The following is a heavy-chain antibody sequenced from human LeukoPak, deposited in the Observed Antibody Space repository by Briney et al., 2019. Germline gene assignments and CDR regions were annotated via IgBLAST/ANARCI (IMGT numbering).Heavy chain of an antibody. V-gene: IGHV4-59*01. CDR2: IYYSGST. Sequence: SETLSLTXTVSGGSISSYYWSWIRQPPGKGLEWIGYIYYSGSTNYNPSLKSRVTISVDTSKNQFSLKLSSVTAADTAVYYCARQIRGDAFDIWGQGTMVTVSS. CDR3: ARQIRGDAFDI. J-gene: IGHJ3*02. D-gene: IGHD3-16*01. CDR1: GGSISSYY.